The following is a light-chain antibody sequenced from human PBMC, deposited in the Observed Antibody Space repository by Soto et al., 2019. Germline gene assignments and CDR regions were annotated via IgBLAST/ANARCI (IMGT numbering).Light chain of an antibody. Sequence: QSLLPPPPSVSAAPGQKVTISCSGSSSTIGGNSVSWYQQLPGTAPKLIIYDDDKRPSGIPDRFSGSKSGTSATLGITGFQTGDEADYYCGSWESSLSAYVFANGTKVTVL. V-gene: IGLV1-51*01. CDR1: SSTIGGNS. CDR2: DDD. CDR3: GSWESSLSAYV. J-gene: IGLJ1*01.